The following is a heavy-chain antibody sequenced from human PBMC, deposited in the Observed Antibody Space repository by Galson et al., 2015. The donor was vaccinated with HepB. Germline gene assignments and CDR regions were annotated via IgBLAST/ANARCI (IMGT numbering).Heavy chain of an antibody. Sequence: SVKVSCKASGYTFTSHTLDWLRQAPGQGPEWVGRIKTYNGQTDIAQKFQGRVTMTIETSTSTAYMELRSLRSDDTADYYCARRHFDEEGFDFWGQGTLVTVSS. CDR2: IKTYNGQT. D-gene: IGHD3-3*02. CDR3: ARRHFDEEGFDF. V-gene: IGHV1-18*01. CDR1: GYTFTSHT. J-gene: IGHJ4*02.